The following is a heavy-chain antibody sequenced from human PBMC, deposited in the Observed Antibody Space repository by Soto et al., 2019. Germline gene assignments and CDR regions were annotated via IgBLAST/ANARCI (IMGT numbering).Heavy chain of an antibody. D-gene: IGHD2-15*01. Sequence: GSLRLSCEASGFISTTNSTNWVRQVPGKGLQWLSSISSSGTFKSYGDSVKGRFTISRDNAKNSLFLQMNNLSGEDTGLYYCARDPPHGGTSSWDADSWGPGTLVTVSS. CDR3: ARDPPHGGTSSWDADS. J-gene: IGHJ4*02. CDR1: GFISTTNS. V-gene: IGHV3-21*01. CDR2: ISSSGTFK.